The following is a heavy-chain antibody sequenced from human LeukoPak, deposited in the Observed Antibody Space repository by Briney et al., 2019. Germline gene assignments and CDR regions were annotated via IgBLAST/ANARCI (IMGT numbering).Heavy chain of an antibody. J-gene: IGHJ5*02. CDR3: ARKEGGQLVNTRRWFDP. Sequence: SETLSLTCAVYNGSFSGYYWSWIRQPPGKGLEWIGEINHSGSTHYNPSLKSRVTISVDTSKKQFSLKVRSVTAADTAVYYCARKEGGQLVNTRRWFDPWGQGTLVTVSS. CDR1: NGSFSGYY. V-gene: IGHV4-34*01. D-gene: IGHD6-13*01. CDR2: INHSGST.